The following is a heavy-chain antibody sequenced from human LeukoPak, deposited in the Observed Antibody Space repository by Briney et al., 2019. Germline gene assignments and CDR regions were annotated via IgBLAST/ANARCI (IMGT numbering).Heavy chain of an antibody. J-gene: IGHJ4*02. CDR1: GGTFSNSA. D-gene: IGHD6-19*01. V-gene: IGHV1-69*13. CDR2: IIPIFGTA. CDR3: ARGPSLIAVAGPDY. Sequence: SVKVSCKASGGTFSNSAISWVRQAPGQGLKWMGGIIPIFGTAKYAQKFQGRVTITADESTSIVYMKLSSLRSEDTAVYYCARGPSLIAVAGPDYWGQGTLVTVSS.